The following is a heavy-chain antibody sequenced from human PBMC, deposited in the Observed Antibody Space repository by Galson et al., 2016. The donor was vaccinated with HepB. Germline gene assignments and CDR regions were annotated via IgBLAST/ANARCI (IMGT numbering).Heavy chain of an antibody. V-gene: IGHV1-18*01. CDR2: ITVYNGHT. CDR3: ARVSTTFGEVINDFDV. J-gene: IGHJ6*02. CDR1: GYTFHSHG. Sequence: SVKVSCKASGYTFHSHGISWVRQAPGQGLEWPGWITVYNGHTKYAQNLQGRVSMTIDKITSTAYMELRSLRSDDTAVYYCARVSTTFGEVINDFDVWGQGTTVTVSS. D-gene: IGHD3-3*01.